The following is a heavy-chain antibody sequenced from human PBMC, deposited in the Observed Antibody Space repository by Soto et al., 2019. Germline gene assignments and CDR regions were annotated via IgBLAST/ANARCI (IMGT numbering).Heavy chain of an antibody. CDR1: GFMFSSYW. CDR2: IKQDGSEI. J-gene: IGHJ5*02. V-gene: IGHV3-7*01. D-gene: IGHD3-10*01. Sequence: ESGGGLVEPGGSLRLSCEASGFMFSSYWMSWVRQAPGEGLKWVANIKQDGSEIHYLESVEGRFTIFRDNARRSLYLQMNSLRAEDTAVYFCASYSGSYFPVGHDRWGQGTLVVVSS. CDR3: ASYSGSYFPVGHDR.